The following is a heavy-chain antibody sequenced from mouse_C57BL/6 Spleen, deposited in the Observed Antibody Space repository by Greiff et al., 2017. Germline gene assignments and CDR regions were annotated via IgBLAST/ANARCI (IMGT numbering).Heavy chain of an antibody. J-gene: IGHJ3*01. CDR1: GYAFTNYL. Sequence: VQLQQSGAELVRPGTSVKVSCKASGYAFTNYLIEWVKQRPGQGLEWIGVINPGSGGTNYNEKFKGKATLTADKSSSTAYMQLSSLTSEDSAVYFCARRWSSWFAYWGQGTLVTVSA. CDR3: ARRWSSWFAY. D-gene: IGHD2-3*01. CDR2: INPGSGGT. V-gene: IGHV1-54*01.